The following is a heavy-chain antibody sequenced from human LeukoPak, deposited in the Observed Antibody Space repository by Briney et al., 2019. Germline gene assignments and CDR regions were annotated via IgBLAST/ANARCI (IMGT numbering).Heavy chain of an antibody. Sequence: SETLSLTCTVSGDSKTNYYWSWLRQPAGKGLEWIGRIFSSGNINYNPSLKSRVTMSIDPSNNQFSLKLNSVTAADTAVYYCAKMGSGWYSGNYWGQGTLVTVSS. CDR1: GDSKTNYY. J-gene: IGHJ4*02. CDR3: AKMGSGWYSGNY. CDR2: IFSSGNI. V-gene: IGHV4-4*07. D-gene: IGHD6-19*01.